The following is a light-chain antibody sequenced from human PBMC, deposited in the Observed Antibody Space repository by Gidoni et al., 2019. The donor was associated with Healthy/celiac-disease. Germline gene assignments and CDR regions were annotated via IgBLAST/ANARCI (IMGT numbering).Light chain of an antibody. CDR2: DVS. CDR1: SSDVGGYNY. J-gene: IGLJ2*01. Sequence: QSALTQPALVSGSPGQSITISCTGTSSDVGGYNYVSWYQQHPGKAPKLMLYDVSNRPSGVSNRFSGSKSGNTASLTISGLQAEDEADYYCSSYTSSSTLVVFGGGTKLTVL. V-gene: IGLV2-14*03. CDR3: SSYTSSSTLVV.